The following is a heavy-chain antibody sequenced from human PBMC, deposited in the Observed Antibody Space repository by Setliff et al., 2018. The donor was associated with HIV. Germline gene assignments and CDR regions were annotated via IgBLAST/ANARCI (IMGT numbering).Heavy chain of an antibody. D-gene: IGHD1-26*01. CDR2: INHNENS. J-gene: IGHJ2*01. Sequence: NPSETLSLTCTVYGGSFSGYYWNWVRQPPGKGLEWIGEINHNENSNCSPSLKSRVTISVDTSKNQFSLKLSSVTAADTAVYYCARAFANSGAYRGYWYLDLWGRGTLVTVSS. CDR1: GGSFSGYY. V-gene: IGHV4-34*01. CDR3: ARAFANSGAYRGYWYLDL.